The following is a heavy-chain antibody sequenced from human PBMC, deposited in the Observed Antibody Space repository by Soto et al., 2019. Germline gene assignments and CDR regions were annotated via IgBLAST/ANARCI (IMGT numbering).Heavy chain of an antibody. CDR2: IYYSGST. D-gene: IGHD6-13*01. CDR3: ARGAAGAGWFDS. Sequence: PSETQSLTCTVSGGSISSTYLTWIRQPPGKGLEWIGYIYYSGSTKYNPSLKSRVTTSVDTSKNQFSLKLTSVTSADTAVYYCARGAAGAGWFDSWGQGTLVTVSS. J-gene: IGHJ5*01. V-gene: IGHV4-59*01. CDR1: GGSISSTY.